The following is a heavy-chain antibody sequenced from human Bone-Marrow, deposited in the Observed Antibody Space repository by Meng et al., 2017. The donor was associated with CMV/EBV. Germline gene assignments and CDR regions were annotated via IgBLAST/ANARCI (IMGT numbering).Heavy chain of an antibody. V-gene: IGHV3-30*02. Sequence: GGSLRLSCAASGFTFSSYSMNWVRQAPGKGLEWVTSIKSDGSKNYCVDSVKGRFTISRDNSKNTLYLQMNSLRAEDTALYYCAKVGGERNIDYWGQGTLVTVSS. D-gene: IGHD1/OR15-1a*01. CDR2: IKSDGSKN. CDR1: GFTFSSYS. J-gene: IGHJ4*02. CDR3: AKVGGERNIDY.